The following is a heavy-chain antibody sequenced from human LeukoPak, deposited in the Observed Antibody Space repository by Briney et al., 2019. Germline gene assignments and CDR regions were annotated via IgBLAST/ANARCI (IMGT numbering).Heavy chain of an antibody. V-gene: IGHV4-4*07. D-gene: IGHD3-22*01. CDR3: ARHFDGIAYSYYFDY. CDR1: GGSISHHY. Sequence: SEALSLTCTVSGGSISHHYWSWLRQPAGKGLEWVGRFYTSGGTNYNPSLNTRVTVSVDTSKNQFSLKPSSVTAADTAVYYCARHFDGIAYSYYFDYWGQGTLVTVSS. J-gene: IGHJ4*02. CDR2: FYTSGGT.